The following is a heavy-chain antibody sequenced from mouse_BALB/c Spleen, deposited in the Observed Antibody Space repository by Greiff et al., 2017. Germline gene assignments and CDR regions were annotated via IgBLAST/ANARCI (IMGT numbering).Heavy chain of an antibody. V-gene: IGHV14-4*02. CDR3: NANGYEYYFDY. CDR2: IDPENGDT. J-gene: IGHJ2*01. D-gene: IGHD2-2*01. Sequence: EVKVVESGAELVRSGASVKLSCTASGFNIKDYYMHWVKQRPEQGLEWIGWIDPENGDTEYAPKFQGKATMTADTSSNTAYLQLSSLTSEDTAVYYCNANGYEYYFDYWGQGTTLTVSS. CDR1: GFNIKDYY.